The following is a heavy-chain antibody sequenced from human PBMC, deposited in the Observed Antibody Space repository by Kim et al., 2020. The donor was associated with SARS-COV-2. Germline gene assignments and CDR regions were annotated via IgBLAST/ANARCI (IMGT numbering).Heavy chain of an antibody. CDR3: AILYYFDSSAYYHMGADYYYSYRDV. Sequence: ASVKVSCKASGYTFTSYAMTWVRQAPGQGLAWIGWIHTNTLNPTYAQDFPGRFVFSLDTSVSTAYLQIISLKAEDTAVYYCAILYYFDSSAYYHMGADYYYSYRDVWGKGTTVTVSS. J-gene: IGHJ6*03. V-gene: IGHV7-4-1*02. CDR1: GYTFTSYA. D-gene: IGHD3-22*01. CDR2: IHTNTLNP.